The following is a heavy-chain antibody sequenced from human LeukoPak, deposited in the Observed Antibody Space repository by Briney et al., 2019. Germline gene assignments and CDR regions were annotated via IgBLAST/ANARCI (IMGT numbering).Heavy chain of an antibody. CDR1: GYTFTGYY. CDR3: ARDSGQTDFDY. V-gene: IGHV1-2*06. D-gene: IGHD3-10*01. Sequence: ASVKVSCKASGYTFTGYYMHWVRQAPGQGLEWMGRINPDSGATDYAQKFQGRVTMTRDTSIDTAYIELSRLRSDDTAVYYCARDSGQTDFDYWGQGTLVTVSS. J-gene: IGHJ4*02. CDR2: INPDSGAT.